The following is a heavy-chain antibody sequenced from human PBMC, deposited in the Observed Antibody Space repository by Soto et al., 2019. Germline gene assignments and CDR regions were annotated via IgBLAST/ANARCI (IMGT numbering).Heavy chain of an antibody. CDR3: ARSVAVPGALTDY. D-gene: IGHD6-19*01. Sequence: SETLSLTCSVSGGSISVSYWSWIRQSPGKGLEWLGYVYYTGSTNYSPSLRSRVSISVDTSKNEFSLRLSSVTAADTAVYFCARSVAVPGALTDYWGPGTQDTVSS. CDR1: GGSISVSY. V-gene: IGHV4-59*01. J-gene: IGHJ4*02. CDR2: VYYTGST.